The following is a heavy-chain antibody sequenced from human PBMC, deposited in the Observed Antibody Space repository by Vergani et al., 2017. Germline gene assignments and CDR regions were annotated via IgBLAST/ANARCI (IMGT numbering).Heavy chain of an antibody. Sequence: QVQLVESGGGVVQPGRSLRLSCAASGFTFSSYGMHWVRQAPGKGLEWVAVISYDGSNKYYADSVKGRFTISRDTSKNTLYLQMNSLRAEDTAVYYCAKDFYGITGTMIYYYYYYGMDVWGQGTTVTVSS. V-gene: IGHV3-30*18. CDR1: GFTFSSYG. CDR2: ISYDGSNK. CDR3: AKDFYGITGTMIYYYYYYGMDV. J-gene: IGHJ6*02. D-gene: IGHD1-20*01.